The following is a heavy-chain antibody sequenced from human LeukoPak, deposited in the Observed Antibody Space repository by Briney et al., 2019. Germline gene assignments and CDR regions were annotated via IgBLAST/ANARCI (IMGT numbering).Heavy chain of an antibody. Sequence: AGGSQRLSCAASGFTFHRYGMHGVRHAPGKGLEWVAVIWYEGCNKYYADSVKGRFTISRDNSKNTLYLQMNSLRAEDMDVYYCASDQEYYDILTGYYTYYYYGMDVWGQGTTVTVSS. D-gene: IGHD3-9*01. CDR2: IWYEGCNK. CDR1: GFTFHRYG. CDR3: ASDQEYYDILTGYYTYYYYGMDV. V-gene: IGHV3-33*01. J-gene: IGHJ6*02.